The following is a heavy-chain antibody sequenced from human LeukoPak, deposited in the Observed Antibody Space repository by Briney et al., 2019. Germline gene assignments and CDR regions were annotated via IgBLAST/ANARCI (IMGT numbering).Heavy chain of an antibody. D-gene: IGHD6-13*01. CDR2: INPSGDST. Sequence: GASVKVSCKASGYTFTSYFMHWVGQAPGQGLEWMGIINPSGDSTSYAQKFQGRVTMTRDTSTSTVYMELSSLRSEDTAVYYCAVAGRGVWYYGMDVWGQGTTVTVSS. CDR3: AVAGRGVWYYGMDV. V-gene: IGHV1-46*01. CDR1: GYTFTSYF. J-gene: IGHJ6*02.